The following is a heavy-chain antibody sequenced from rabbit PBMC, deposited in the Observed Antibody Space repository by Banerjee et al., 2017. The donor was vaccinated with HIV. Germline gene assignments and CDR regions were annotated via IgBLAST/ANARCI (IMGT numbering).Heavy chain of an antibody. D-gene: IGHD6-1*01. J-gene: IGHJ3*01. CDR1: GFSFSSGYY. CDR2: IYPPYGAT. CDR3: ARSIYSGGYAYATRLDL. V-gene: IGHV1S45*01. Sequence: QEQLVESGGDLVKPGASLTLTCTASGFSFSSGYYMCWVRQAPGKGLEWIGCIYPPYGATDYASWVNGRLTISLDNAQNTVFLQMTSLTAADTATYFCARSIYSGGYAYATRLDLWGPGTLVTVS.